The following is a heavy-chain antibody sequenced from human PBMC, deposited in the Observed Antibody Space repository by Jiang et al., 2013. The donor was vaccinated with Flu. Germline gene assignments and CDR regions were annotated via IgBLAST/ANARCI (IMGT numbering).Heavy chain of an antibody. J-gene: IGHJ4*02. Sequence: SGSELQKPGGSVKVSCRASGYTFRSFAMSWVRQAPGQGLEWMGWINTDTGNPTYAQGFTGRFVFSLDTSVSTAYLQISSLKAEDTAVYYCARVVGYCSSTSCYLRYWGQGTLVTVSS. V-gene: IGHV7-4-1*02. CDR2: INTDTGNP. CDR3: ARVVGYCSSTSCYLRY. D-gene: IGHD2-2*03. CDR1: GYTFRSFA.